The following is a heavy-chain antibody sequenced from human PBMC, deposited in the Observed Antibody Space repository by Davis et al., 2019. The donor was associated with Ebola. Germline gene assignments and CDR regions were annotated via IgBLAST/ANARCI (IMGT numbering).Heavy chain of an antibody. CDR3: AKGDSSSQFPIDY. J-gene: IGHJ4*02. Sequence: PGGSLRLSCAASGFTFSSYGMHWVRQAPGKGLEWVAVIWYDGSNKYYADFVKGRFTISRDNSKNSLFLQMSSLRAEDTALYYCAKGDSSSQFPIDYWGQGTLVTVAS. CDR1: GFTFSSYG. D-gene: IGHD6-13*01. V-gene: IGHV3-33*03. CDR2: IWYDGSNK.